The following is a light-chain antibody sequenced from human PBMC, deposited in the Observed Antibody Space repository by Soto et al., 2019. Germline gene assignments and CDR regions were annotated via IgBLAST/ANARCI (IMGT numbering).Light chain of an antibody. CDR1: QSLSSN. J-gene: IGKJ2*01. Sequence: EIVMTQSPATLSVSPGERATLSCRASQSLSSNLAWYQQRPGQAPRLLIYGASTRATGIPARFSGSGSGTEFTLTISSLQSEDFAVYSCQQYNNWPMYTFGQGTKLEIK. CDR2: GAS. CDR3: QQYNNWPMYT. V-gene: IGKV3-15*01.